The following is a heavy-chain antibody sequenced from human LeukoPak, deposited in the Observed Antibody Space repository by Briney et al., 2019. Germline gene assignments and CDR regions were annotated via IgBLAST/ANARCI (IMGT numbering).Heavy chain of an antibody. Sequence: SVKVSCKASGGTFSSYAISWVRQAPGQGLEWMGRIIPIFGTANYAQKFQGRVTITTDESTSTAYMELSSLRSEDTAVYYCAGSYSSGWYGNYYFDYWGQGTLVTVSS. CDR3: AGSYSSGWYGNYYFDY. V-gene: IGHV1-69*05. D-gene: IGHD6-19*01. CDR2: IIPIFGTA. J-gene: IGHJ4*02. CDR1: GGTFSSYA.